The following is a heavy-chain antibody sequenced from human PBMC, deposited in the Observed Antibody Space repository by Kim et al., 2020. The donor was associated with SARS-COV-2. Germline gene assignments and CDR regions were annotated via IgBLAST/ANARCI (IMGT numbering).Heavy chain of an antibody. V-gene: IGHV3-23*01. CDR2: GGST. CDR3: AKVKHDY. Sequence: GGSTSNADSVTGRFTISRDNSKNTLYLQMNSLRAEDTAVYYCAKVKHDYWGQGTLVTVSS. J-gene: IGHJ4*02.